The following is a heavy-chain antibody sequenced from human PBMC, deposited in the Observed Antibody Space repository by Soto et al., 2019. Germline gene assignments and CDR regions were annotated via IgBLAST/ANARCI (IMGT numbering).Heavy chain of an antibody. CDR3: ARHTRNQFDP. J-gene: IGHJ5*02. Sequence: SETLSLTCAVYAESFSHYYWNWIRQSPGKGLEWIGKIKHSGSSNYNPSLRSRVSISVDMPKSQFSLKLSSVTAADTAVYYCARHTRNQFDPWGQGTLVTVSS. V-gene: IGHV4-34*01. CDR2: IKHSGSS. CDR1: AESFSHYY.